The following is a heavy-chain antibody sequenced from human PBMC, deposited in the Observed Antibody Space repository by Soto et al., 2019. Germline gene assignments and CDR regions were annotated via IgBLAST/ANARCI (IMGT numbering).Heavy chain of an antibody. V-gene: IGHV4-31*03. J-gene: IGHJ6*03. Sequence: SETLSLTCTVSGGSISSGGYYWSWIRQHPGKGLEWIGYIYYSGSTYYNPSLKSRVTISVDTSKNQFSLKLSSVTAADTAVYYCASIGGSDPYYYYYYMDVWGKGTTVTVSS. CDR2: IYYSGST. CDR3: ASIGGSDPYYYYYYMDV. CDR1: GGSISSGGYY.